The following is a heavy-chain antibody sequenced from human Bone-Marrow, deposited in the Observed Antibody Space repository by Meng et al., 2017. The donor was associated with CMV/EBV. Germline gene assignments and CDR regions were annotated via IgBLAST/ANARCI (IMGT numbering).Heavy chain of an antibody. Sequence: GESLKISCAASGFAFSEYGMNWVRQAPGKGLEWISYISSSSSTIYYADSVKGRFTISRDNARNSLYLQMNSLRAEDTAVYYCVRDPPSLPPTLRPWGQGTLVTVSS. J-gene: IGHJ5*02. CDR2: ISSSSSTI. CDR1: GFAFSEYG. D-gene: IGHD3-16*02. V-gene: IGHV3-48*01. CDR3: VRDPPSLPPTLRP.